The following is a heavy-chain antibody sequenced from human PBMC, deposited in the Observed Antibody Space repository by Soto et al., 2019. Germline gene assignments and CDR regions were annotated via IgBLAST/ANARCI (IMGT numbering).Heavy chain of an antibody. CDR3: ARGPVVPAATYYYGMDV. CDR2: IWYDGSNK. J-gene: IGHJ6*02. CDR1: GFTFSSYG. D-gene: IGHD2-2*01. Sequence: GGSLRLSCAASGFTFSSYGMHWVRQAPGKGLEWVAVIWYDGSNKYYADSVKGRFTISRDNSKNTLYLQMNSLRAEDTAVYYCARGPVVPAATYYYGMDVWGQGTTVTVSS. V-gene: IGHV3-33*01.